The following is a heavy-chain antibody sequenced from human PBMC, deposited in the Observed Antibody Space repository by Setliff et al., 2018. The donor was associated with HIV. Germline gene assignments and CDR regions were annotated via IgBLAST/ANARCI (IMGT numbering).Heavy chain of an antibody. J-gene: IGHJ4*02. CDR2: ISAYNGNT. CDR3: ASPTAIPH. CDR1: GYTFTSYC. Sequence: EASVKVSCKASGYTFTSYCISWVRQAPGQGLEWMGWISAYNGNTKYSQKFQGRVTITRDTSASTAYMELSSLRPEDTAVYYCASPTAIPHWGQGTLVTVSS. D-gene: IGHD2-21*02. V-gene: IGHV1-18*01.